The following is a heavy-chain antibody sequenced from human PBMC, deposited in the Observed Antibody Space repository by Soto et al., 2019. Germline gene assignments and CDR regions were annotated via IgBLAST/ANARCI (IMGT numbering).Heavy chain of an antibody. Sequence: PGESLKISCKGSGYSFTSYWIGWVRQMPGKGLEWMGIIYPGDSDTGYSPSFQGQVTISADKSISTAYLQWSSLKASDTAMYYCAIFPRVFWSGSNTPYYYYMDVWGKGTTVTVSS. J-gene: IGHJ6*03. CDR1: GYSFTSYW. D-gene: IGHD3-3*01. V-gene: IGHV5-51*01. CDR2: IYPGDSDT. CDR3: AIFPRVFWSGSNTPYYYYMDV.